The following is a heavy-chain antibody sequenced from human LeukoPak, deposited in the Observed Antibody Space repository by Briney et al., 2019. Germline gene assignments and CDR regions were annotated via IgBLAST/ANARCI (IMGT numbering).Heavy chain of an antibody. D-gene: IGHD4-17*01. CDR3: ARGYDIGDYVPYNY. Sequence: ASVKVSCKASGGTLTSHTLTWVRRAPGQGLEWMGGIIPILGSANYAKKFQGRATNSADESTGTVYMELRNLTPEDTAVYYCARGYDIGDYVPYNYWGQGTLVTVSS. J-gene: IGHJ4*02. V-gene: IGHV1-69*01. CDR2: IIPILGSA. CDR1: GGTLTSHT.